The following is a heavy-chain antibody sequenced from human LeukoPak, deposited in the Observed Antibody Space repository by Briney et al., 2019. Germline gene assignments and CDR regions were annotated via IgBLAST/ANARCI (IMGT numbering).Heavy chain of an antibody. CDR3: AREPYGDYKESFDY. J-gene: IGHJ4*02. CDR2: IYSSGSS. Sequence: SETLSLTCTVSGGSISSYYWSWIRQPAGKGLEWIGRIYSSGSSNDNPSLKSRVTMSVDTSENQFSLKLSSVTAAGTAVYYCAREPYGDYKESFDYWGQGALVTVSS. D-gene: IGHD4-17*01. CDR1: GGSISSYY. V-gene: IGHV4-4*07.